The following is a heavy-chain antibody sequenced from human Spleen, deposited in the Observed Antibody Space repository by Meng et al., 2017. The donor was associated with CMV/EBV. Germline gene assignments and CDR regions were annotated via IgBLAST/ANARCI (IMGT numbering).Heavy chain of an antibody. CDR2: IYSGGST. Sequence: LSLTCAASGFTVSSNYMSWVRQAPGKGLEWVSVIYSGGSTYYADSVKGRFTISRDNSKNTLYLQMNSLRAEDTAVYYCARGAGTELDYYGMDVWGQGTTVTVSS. CDR3: ARGAGTELDYYGMDV. CDR1: GFTVSSNY. V-gene: IGHV3-66*02. J-gene: IGHJ6*02. D-gene: IGHD1-7*01.